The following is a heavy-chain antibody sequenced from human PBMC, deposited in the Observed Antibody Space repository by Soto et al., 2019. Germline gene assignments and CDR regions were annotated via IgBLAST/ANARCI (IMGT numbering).Heavy chain of an antibody. D-gene: IGHD6-19*01. Sequence: GGALRLSCTASGFTFGDYAMSWVRQAPGKGLECVGFIRSEAYGWTTEYAASVKGRFTISRDDSKSIAYLQMNSLRTEDTAVYYCTRAGGSGWGYYFDYWGQGTQVTVSS. J-gene: IGHJ4*02. CDR2: IRSEAYGWTT. CDR3: TRAGGSGWGYYFDY. CDR1: GFTFGDYA. V-gene: IGHV3-49*04.